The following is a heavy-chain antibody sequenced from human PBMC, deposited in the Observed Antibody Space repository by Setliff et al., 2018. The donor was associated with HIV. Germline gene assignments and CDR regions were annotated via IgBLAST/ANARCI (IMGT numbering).Heavy chain of an antibody. CDR1: GAPISSGGFY. Sequence: SETLSLTCTVSGAPISSGGFYCSWFRQYAEKGLEWIGWIHYSGRTNFNPSLRSRAAISFDTSKNQFSLNLTSVTAADTAVYYCARSPFRGGSFGWFDPWGQGTLVTVSS. J-gene: IGHJ5*02. CDR3: ARSPFRGGSFGWFDP. D-gene: IGHD2-15*01. CDR2: IHYSGRT. V-gene: IGHV4-31*03.